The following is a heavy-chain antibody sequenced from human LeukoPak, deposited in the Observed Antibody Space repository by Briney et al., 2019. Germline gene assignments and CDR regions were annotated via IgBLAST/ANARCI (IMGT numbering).Heavy chain of an antibody. D-gene: IGHD2-21*02. Sequence: GGSLRLSCAASGFTFSSYGMHWVRQAPGKGLEWVASLYYDGSNQNYADSVKGRFTISRDNSKSTLYLQMNNLRTDDTAVYYCAKDCGGDCQVYKWGQGSLVTVSS. V-gene: IGHV3-30*02. J-gene: IGHJ4*02. CDR3: AKDCGGDCQVYK. CDR1: GFTFSSYG. CDR2: LYYDGSNQ.